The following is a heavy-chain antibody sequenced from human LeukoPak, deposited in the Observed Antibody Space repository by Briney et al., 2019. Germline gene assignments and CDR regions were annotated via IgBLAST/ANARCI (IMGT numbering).Heavy chain of an antibody. J-gene: IGHJ6*03. D-gene: IGHD4-17*01. CDR3: ARDHYGDYVGYYYYYMDV. Sequence: SETLSLTCTVSGGSLSSYYWSWIRQPPGKGLEWIGYIYYSGSTNYNPSLKSRVTISVDTSKNQFSLKLSSVTAADTAVYYCARDHYGDYVGYYYYYMDVWGKGTTVTVSS. CDR1: GGSLSSYY. V-gene: IGHV4-59*01. CDR2: IYYSGST.